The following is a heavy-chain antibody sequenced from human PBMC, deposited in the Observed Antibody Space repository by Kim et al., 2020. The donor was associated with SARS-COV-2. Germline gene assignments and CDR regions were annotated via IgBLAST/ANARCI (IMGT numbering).Heavy chain of an antibody. Sequence: SETLSLTCAVFGGSFSGCCWHWIRQPPGKGLEWIGEVNDSGGTNYNPSLKSRVTMSLDTSKNHFSLDLTSLTAADTAVYYCARGSETYSYSFDIWGQGI. CDR3: ARGSETYSYSFDI. CDR2: VNDSGGT. V-gene: IGHV4-34*01. J-gene: IGHJ3*02. D-gene: IGHD5-18*01. CDR1: GGSFSGCC.